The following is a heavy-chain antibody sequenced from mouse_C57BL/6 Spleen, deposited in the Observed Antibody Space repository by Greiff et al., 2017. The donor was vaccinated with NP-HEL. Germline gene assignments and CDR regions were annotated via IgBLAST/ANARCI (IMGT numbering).Heavy chain of an antibody. J-gene: IGHJ3*01. V-gene: IGHV1-62-2*01. CDR2: FYPGSGSI. CDR1: GYTFTEYT. Sequence: VMLVESGAELVKPGASVKLSCKASGYTFTEYTIHWVKQRSGQGLEWIGWFYPGSGSIKYNEKFKDKATLTADKSSSTVYMELSRLTSEDSAVYFCARHESGTIGYEELFAYWGQGTLVTVSA. D-gene: IGHD2-2*01. CDR3: ARHESGTIGYEELFAY.